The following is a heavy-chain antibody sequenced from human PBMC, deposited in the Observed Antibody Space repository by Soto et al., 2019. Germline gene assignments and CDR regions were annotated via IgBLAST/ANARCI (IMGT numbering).Heavy chain of an antibody. D-gene: IGHD3-22*01. J-gene: IGHJ4*02. CDR3: AKWHTYYYDSRGFSGFDC. Sequence: PGGSLRLSCAASGFTFDDYAMTWVRQAPGKGLEWVSAMSGGGETTYYADSVKGRFTISRDNSRNTLYLQMNSLRAEDTAAYYCAKWHTYYYDSRGFSGFDCWGRGTLVTVSS. CDR1: GFTFDDYA. V-gene: IGHV3-23*01. CDR2: MSGGGETT.